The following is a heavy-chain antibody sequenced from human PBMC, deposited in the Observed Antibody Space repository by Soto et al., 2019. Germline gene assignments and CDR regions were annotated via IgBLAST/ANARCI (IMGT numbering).Heavy chain of an antibody. CDR3: ARAAEGYYYDSTGYYSDALDL. CDR1: GFSVSEKY. J-gene: IGHJ3*01. V-gene: IGHV3-53*01. D-gene: IGHD3-22*01. CDR2: IFFDGST. Sequence: GGSMRLSSTASGFSVSEKYMNWVRQHPGKGLEWVSVIFFDGSTHYADSVKGRFTISRDNSKNTLHLQMRSLRAEDTAVYYCARAAEGYYYDSTGYYSDALDLWGQGTVVTVSS.